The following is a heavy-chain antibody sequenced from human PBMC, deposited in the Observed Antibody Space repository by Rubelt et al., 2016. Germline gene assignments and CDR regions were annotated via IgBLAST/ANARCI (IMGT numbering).Heavy chain of an antibody. V-gene: IGHV3-21*01. CDR2: VSSGSRYI. CDR3: ARGNYFDP. J-gene: IGHJ5*02. Sequence: GLEWVSSVSSGSRYIYYADSVKGRLTISRDDAKNSLYLQMNGLRAEDTAVYYCARGNYFDPWGQGTLVTVSS. D-gene: IGHD1-7*01.